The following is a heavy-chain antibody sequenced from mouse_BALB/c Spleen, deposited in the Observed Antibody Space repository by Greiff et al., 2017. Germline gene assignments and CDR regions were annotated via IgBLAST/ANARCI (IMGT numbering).Heavy chain of an antibody. CDR1: GFTFSSFG. Sequence: EVKVEESGGGLVQPGGSRKLSCAASGFTFSSFGMHWVRQAPEKGLEWVAYISSGSSTIYYADTVKGRFTISRDNPKNTLFLQMTSLRSEDTAMYYCARSGNYAMDYWGQGTSVTVSS. V-gene: IGHV5-17*02. D-gene: IGHD4-1*01. J-gene: IGHJ4*01. CDR2: ISSGSSTI. CDR3: ARSGNYAMDY.